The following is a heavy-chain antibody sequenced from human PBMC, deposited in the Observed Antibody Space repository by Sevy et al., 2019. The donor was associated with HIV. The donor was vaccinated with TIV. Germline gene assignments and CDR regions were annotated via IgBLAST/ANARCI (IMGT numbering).Heavy chain of an antibody. CDR1: GDTFSTYD. D-gene: IGHD3-3*01. J-gene: IGHJ6*02. V-gene: IGHV1-8*02. CDR2: MSPKSGST. Sequence: ASVKVSCKASGDTFSTYDINWVRQAPGQGLEWMGWMSPKSGSTGFAQTFQGRLTMTRDTSINTAYMELSSLGSEDTAVYYCAIGGSGDVWNYGYYYYGMDVWGQGTTVTVSS. CDR3: AIGGSGDVWNYGYYYYGMDV.